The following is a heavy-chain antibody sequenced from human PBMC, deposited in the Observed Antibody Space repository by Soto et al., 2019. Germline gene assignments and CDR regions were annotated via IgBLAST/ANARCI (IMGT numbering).Heavy chain of an antibody. CDR2: MNPNSGNT. CDR3: ARGRYCRSTSCYVADAFDI. D-gene: IGHD2-2*01. CDR1: GYTFTSYD. V-gene: IGHV1-8*01. Sequence: ASVKVSCKASGYTFTSYDINWVRQATGQGLEWMGWMNPNSGNTGYAQKFQGRVTMTRNTSISTAYMELSSLRSEDTAVYYCARGRYCRSTSCYVADAFDIWGQGTMVTVSS. J-gene: IGHJ3*02.